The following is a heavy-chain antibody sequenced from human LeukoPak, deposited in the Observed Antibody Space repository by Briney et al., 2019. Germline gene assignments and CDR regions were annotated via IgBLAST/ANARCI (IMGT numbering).Heavy chain of an antibody. CDR1: EFMFSSYW. CDR2: IKHDGSDK. Sequence: GGSLRLSCAASEFMFSSYWMSWVRQAPGKGLEWVANIKHDGSDKYYVDSVTGRFTISRDNAKNSLSLQMNSLRVEDTAVYYCATICSTSCYGYYMDVWGKGTTVTVSS. V-gene: IGHV3-7*01. CDR3: ATICSTSCYGYYMDV. J-gene: IGHJ6*03. D-gene: IGHD2-2*01.